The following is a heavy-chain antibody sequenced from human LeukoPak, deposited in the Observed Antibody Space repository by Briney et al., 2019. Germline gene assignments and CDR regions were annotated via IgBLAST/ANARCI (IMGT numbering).Heavy chain of an antibody. V-gene: IGHV1-8*01. D-gene: IGHD2-2*01. Sequence: ASVKVSCKASGYTFTSYDINWVRQATGQGLEWMGWMNPNSGNTGYAQKFQGRVTMTRNTSISTAYMELSSLRSEDTAVYYCASPSPYCSSTSCYAGSAFDIWGQGTMVTVSS. CDR1: GYTFTSYD. J-gene: IGHJ3*02. CDR3: ASPSPYCSSTSCYAGSAFDI. CDR2: MNPNSGNT.